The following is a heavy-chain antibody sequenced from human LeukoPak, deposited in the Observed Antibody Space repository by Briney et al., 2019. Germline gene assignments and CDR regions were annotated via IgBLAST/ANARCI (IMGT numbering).Heavy chain of an antibody. D-gene: IGHD3-22*01. CDR1: GFTFSSYG. V-gene: IGHV3-30*02. Sequence: GGSLRLSCAASGFTFSSYGMHWVRQAPGKGLEWVAFIWYDGSNKYYADSVKGRFTISRDNSKNTLYLQMNSLRAEDTAVYYCARGTKLGYYDSSGSLGYWGQGTLVTVSS. J-gene: IGHJ4*02. CDR2: IWYDGSNK. CDR3: ARGTKLGYYDSSGSLGY.